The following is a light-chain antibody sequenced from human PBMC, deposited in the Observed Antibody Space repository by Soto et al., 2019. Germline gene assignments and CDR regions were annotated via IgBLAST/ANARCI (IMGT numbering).Light chain of an antibody. Sequence: DIQMTQSPSTLSAPVGDRVTITCRASQSISSWLAWYQQKPGKVPRLLIYDASSLESGVPSRFSGSGSGTEFTLTISSLQPDDFATYYCQQYSSYSMYTFGQGTKLEIK. CDR2: DAS. CDR1: QSISSW. CDR3: QQYSSYSMYT. J-gene: IGKJ2*01. V-gene: IGKV1-5*01.